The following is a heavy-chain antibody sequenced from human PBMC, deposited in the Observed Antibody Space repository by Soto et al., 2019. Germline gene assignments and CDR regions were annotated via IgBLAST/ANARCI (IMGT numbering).Heavy chain of an antibody. CDR2: IYYSGST. J-gene: IGHJ4*02. CDR3: ARHDSSGWYYFDY. V-gene: IGHV4-39*01. D-gene: IGHD6-19*01. Sequence: SETLSLTCTVSGGSISSSSYYWGWIRHPPGKGLEWIGSIYYSGSTYYNPSLKSRVTISVDTSKNQFSLKLSSVTAADTAVYYCARHDSSGWYYFDYWGQGTLVTVSS. CDR1: GGSISSSSYY.